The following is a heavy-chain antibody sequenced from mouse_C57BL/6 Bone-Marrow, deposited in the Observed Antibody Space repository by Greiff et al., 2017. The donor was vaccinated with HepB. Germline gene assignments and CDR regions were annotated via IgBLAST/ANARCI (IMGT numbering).Heavy chain of an antibody. V-gene: IGHV1-39*01. Sequence: QLQESGPELVKPGASVKISCKASGYSFTDYNMNWVKQSNGKSLEWIGVINPHYGTTSYNQKFKGKATLTVDQSSSTAYMQLNSLTSEDSAVYYGARGEDYGYDGCDYWGQGTTLTVSS. CDR2: INPHYGTT. CDR1: GYSFTDYN. CDR3: ARGEDYGYDGCDY. D-gene: IGHD2-2*01. J-gene: IGHJ2*01.